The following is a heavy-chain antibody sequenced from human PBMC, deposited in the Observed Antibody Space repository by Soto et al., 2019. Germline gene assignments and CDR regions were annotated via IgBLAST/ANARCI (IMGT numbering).Heavy chain of an antibody. D-gene: IGHD2-15*01. V-gene: IGHV3-9*01. J-gene: IGHJ4*02. CDR1: GFTFDEFS. Sequence: VELVESGGGLIQPGRSLRLSCAASGFTFDEFSMHWVRQVPGKGPEWVSGISWNSQVIGYAGSVKGRFTISRDNAKNSLFLQMNGLRSEDTAVYYCAKDDHCSGGGCYGGFDSWGQGVLVTVSP. CDR2: ISWNSQVI. CDR3: AKDDHCSGGGCYGGFDS.